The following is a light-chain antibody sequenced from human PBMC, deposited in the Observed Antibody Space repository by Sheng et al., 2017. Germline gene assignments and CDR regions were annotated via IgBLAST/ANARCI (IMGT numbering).Light chain of an antibody. CDR2: GAS. CDR3: QQYGPSWWT. Sequence: EIVLTQSPGTLSLSPGERATLSCRASQSVSRNYLAWYQQKPGQAPRLLVYGASNRATGIPDRFSGSGSGTDFTLSISRLEPEDFAVYYCQQYGPSWWTFGQGTKVEIK. CDR1: QSVSRNY. J-gene: IGKJ1*01. V-gene: IGKV3-20*01.